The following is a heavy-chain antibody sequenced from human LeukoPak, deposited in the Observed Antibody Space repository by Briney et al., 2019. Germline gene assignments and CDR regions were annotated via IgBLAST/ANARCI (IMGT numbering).Heavy chain of an antibody. D-gene: IGHD6-19*01. CDR3: AREAFGIAVAGSNAFDI. Sequence: GGSLRLSCAASGFTFSSYWMSWVRQAPGKGLEWVANIKQDGSEKYYVDSVKGRFTISRDNAKNPLYLQMNSLRAEDTAVYYCAREAFGIAVAGSNAFDIWGRGTMVTVSS. CDR2: IKQDGSEK. J-gene: IGHJ3*02. V-gene: IGHV3-7*01. CDR1: GFTFSSYW.